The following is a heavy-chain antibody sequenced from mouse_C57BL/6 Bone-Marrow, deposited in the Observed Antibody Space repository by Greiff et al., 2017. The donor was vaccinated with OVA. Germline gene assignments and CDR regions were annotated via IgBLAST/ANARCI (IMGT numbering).Heavy chain of an antibody. CDR2: INPGSGGT. Sequence: VKLMESGAELVRPGTSVQVSCKASGYAFTNYLIEWVKQRPGQGLEWIGVINPGSGGTNYNEKFKGKATLTADKSSSTAYMQLSSLTSEDSAVYFCARSGYSLYYAMDYWGQGTSVTVSS. V-gene: IGHV1-54*01. D-gene: IGHD2-12*01. J-gene: IGHJ4*01. CDR3: ARSGYSLYYAMDY. CDR1: GYAFTNYL.